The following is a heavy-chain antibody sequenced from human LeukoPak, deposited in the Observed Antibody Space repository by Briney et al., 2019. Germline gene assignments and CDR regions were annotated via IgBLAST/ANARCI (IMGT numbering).Heavy chain of an antibody. J-gene: IGHJ2*01. V-gene: IGHV4-38-2*02. CDR1: AFSISSNYY. Sequence: SETLSLTCGVSAFSISSNYYWGWIRQPPGKGLEWIGSIYHSGSTYYNPSLKSRVTISVDTPKNQFSLRVNSVSAADTAVYYYVRDHRAGYWYFDLWGRGTLVTVSS. CDR2: IYHSGST. D-gene: IGHD6-13*01. CDR3: VRDHRAGYWYFDL.